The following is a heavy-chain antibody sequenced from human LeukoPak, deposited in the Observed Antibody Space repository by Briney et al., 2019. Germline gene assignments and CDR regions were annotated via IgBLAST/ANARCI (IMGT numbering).Heavy chain of an antibody. J-gene: IGHJ6*02. CDR1: GYTFTGYY. CDR2: INPNSGGT. V-gene: IGHV1-2*02. CDR3: ARSITELRYFDWLLLYYYYGMDV. Sequence: ASVKVSCKASGYTFTGYYMHWVRQAPGQGLEWMGWINPNSGGTNYAQKFQGRVTMTRDTSISTAYMELSRLRSDDTAVYYCARSITELRYFDWLLLYYYYGMDVWGQGTTVTVSS. D-gene: IGHD3-9*01.